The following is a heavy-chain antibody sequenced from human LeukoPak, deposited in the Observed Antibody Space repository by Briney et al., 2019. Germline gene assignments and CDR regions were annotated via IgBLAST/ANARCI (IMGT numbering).Heavy chain of an antibody. V-gene: IGHV3-74*01. D-gene: IGHD5-12*01. CDR3: AREEWDIALDY. Sequence: GGSLRLSCAASGFTFRSYWMHWVRHAPGKGPVWVSRINVDGSSTTYADSVKGRFTISRDNAKNTLYLQMNSLRAEDTAVYYCAREEWDIALDYWGQGTLVTVSS. CDR1: GFTFRSYW. J-gene: IGHJ4*02. CDR2: INVDGSST.